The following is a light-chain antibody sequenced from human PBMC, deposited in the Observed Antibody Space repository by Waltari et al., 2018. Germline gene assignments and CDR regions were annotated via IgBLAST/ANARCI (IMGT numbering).Light chain of an antibody. CDR2: DAS. V-gene: IGKV3-11*01. CDR1: QNVNRF. Sequence: EIVLTQSPGTLSLSPGDRATLSCRASQNVNRFLAWYQQKRGQAPRLLIYDASTRATGIPDRISCSESGTDFTLTISSLEPEDFAIYYCQQRGNLPETFGRGTRVEMK. J-gene: IGKJ2*01. CDR3: QQRGNLPET.